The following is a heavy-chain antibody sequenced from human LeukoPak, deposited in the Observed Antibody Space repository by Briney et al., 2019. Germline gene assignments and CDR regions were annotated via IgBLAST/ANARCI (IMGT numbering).Heavy chain of an antibody. Sequence: GGSLRPSCAASGFTFSSYGMHWVRQAPGKGLEWVAVIWYDGSNKYYADSVKGRFTISRDNSKNTLYLQMNSLRAEDTAVYYCARDDCSSTSCYYYYGMDVWGKGTTVTVSS. J-gene: IGHJ6*04. CDR2: IWYDGSNK. CDR3: ARDDCSSTSCYYYYGMDV. CDR1: GFTFSSYG. D-gene: IGHD2-2*01. V-gene: IGHV3-33*01.